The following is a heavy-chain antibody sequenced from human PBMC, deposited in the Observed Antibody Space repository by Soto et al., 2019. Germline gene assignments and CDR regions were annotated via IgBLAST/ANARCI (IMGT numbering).Heavy chain of an antibody. CDR1: GYSFTNYW. D-gene: IGHD2-15*01. CDR3: AKPPSCSGPSSPIFDS. CDR2: IYPGDSDT. J-gene: IGHJ4*02. Sequence: GESLKISCRGSGYSFTNYWIGWVRQMPGKGPEWMGIIYPGDSDTRYSPSFQGQVTISADKSISTAYLQWRSLKASDTAMYYCAKPPSCSGPSSPIFDSWGQGPLVTVS. V-gene: IGHV5-51*01.